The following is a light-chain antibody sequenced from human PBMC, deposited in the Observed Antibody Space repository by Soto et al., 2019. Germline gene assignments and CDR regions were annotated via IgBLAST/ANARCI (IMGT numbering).Light chain of an antibody. J-gene: IGKJ5*01. CDR2: DAS. CDR3: QQYYSYPPIT. V-gene: IGKV1-5*01. Sequence: DIQMTQSPSTLSSXXVLXXIIXXRASQSVSRWLAWYQQKPGKAPNLLIYDASILERGVPSRFSGSGSGTDFTLTISCLQSEDFATYYCQQYYSYPPITFGQGTRLEIK. CDR1: QSVSRW.